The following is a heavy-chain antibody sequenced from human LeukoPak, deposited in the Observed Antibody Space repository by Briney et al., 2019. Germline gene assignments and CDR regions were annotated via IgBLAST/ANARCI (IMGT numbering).Heavy chain of an antibody. V-gene: IGHV3-7*04. D-gene: IGHD5-24*01. CDR3: TRVGYIDEGIDY. J-gene: IGHJ4*02. CDR2: IKQDGSKK. Sequence: GGSLRLSCAVSGFNFRDHWMDWVRQAPGKGLEWVANIKQDGSKKSYVDSVKGRFTISRDNAKNSLYLQMNSLRAEDTAIYYCTRVGYIDEGIDYWGQGTLVTVSS. CDR1: GFNFRDHW.